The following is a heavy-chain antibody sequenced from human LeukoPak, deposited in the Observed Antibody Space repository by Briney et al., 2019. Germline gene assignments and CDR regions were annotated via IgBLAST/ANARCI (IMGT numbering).Heavy chain of an antibody. D-gene: IGHD3-16*01. V-gene: IGHV4-31*03. CDR1: GGSISSGGYS. CDR3: ARTYYDYVWGMGY. Sequence: PSETLSLTCTASGGSISSGGYSWSWIRQHPGKGLEWIGYIYYSGSTYYNPSLKSRVTISVDTSKNQFSLKLSSVTAADTAVYYCARTYYDYVWGMGYWGQGTLVTVSS. J-gene: IGHJ4*02. CDR2: IYYSGST.